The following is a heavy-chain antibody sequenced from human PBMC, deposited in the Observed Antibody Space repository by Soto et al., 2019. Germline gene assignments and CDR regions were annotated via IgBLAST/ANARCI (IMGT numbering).Heavy chain of an antibody. CDR1: GGSISSSSYY. CDR3: ARPQYDFWSGYSGVGVAFDI. D-gene: IGHD3-3*01. CDR2: IYYSGST. Sequence: SETLSLTCTVSGGSISSSSYYWGWIRQPPGKGLEWIGSIYYSGSTYYNPSLKSRVTISVDTSKNQFSLKLSSVTAADTAAYYCARPQYDFWSGYSGVGVAFDIWGQGTMVTVSS. J-gene: IGHJ3*02. V-gene: IGHV4-39*01.